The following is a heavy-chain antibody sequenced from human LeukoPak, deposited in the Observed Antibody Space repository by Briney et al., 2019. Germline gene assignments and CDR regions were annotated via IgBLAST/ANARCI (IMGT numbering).Heavy chain of an antibody. Sequence: SETLSLTCTVSGGSIRSYYWSWIRQPAGKGLEWIGRIYTSGSTNYNPSLKSRVTMSVDTSKNQFSLKLSSVTAADTAVYYCARAGYYYDSSGYYPSSYYFDYWGQGTLVTVSS. CDR3: ARAGYYYDSSGYYPSSYYFDY. J-gene: IGHJ4*02. CDR2: IYTSGST. CDR1: GGSIRSYY. D-gene: IGHD3-22*01. V-gene: IGHV4-4*07.